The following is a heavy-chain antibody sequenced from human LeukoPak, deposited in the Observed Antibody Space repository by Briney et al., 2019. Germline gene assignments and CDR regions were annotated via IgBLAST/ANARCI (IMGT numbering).Heavy chain of an antibody. J-gene: IGHJ4*02. CDR3: ARRRYSGYDTLGY. D-gene: IGHD5-12*01. V-gene: IGHV3-74*01. Sequence: PGGSLRLSCAASGFTFSSYAMSWVRQAPGKGLVWVSRINSDGSSTSYADSVKGRFTISRDNAKNTLYLQMNSLRAEDTAVYYCARRRYSGYDTLGYWGQGTLVTVSS. CDR1: GFTFSSYA. CDR2: INSDGSST.